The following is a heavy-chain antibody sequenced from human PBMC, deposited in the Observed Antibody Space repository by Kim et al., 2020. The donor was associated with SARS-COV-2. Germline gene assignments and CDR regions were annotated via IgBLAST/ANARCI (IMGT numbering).Heavy chain of an antibody. CDR2: IWCDGSNK. CDR3: AKDGYCSGGSCYGAGRPSMDA. J-gene: IGHJ6*01. Sequence: GGSLRLSCAASGFTFSNYGMNWVRQAPGKGLEWVAGIWCDGSNKYYADSVKGRFTISRDNSKNTLYLQMNSLRAEDTAVYYCAKDGYCSGGSCYGAGRPSMDACGEGDTGT. CDR1: GFTFSNYG. D-gene: IGHD2-15*01. V-gene: IGHV3-33*06.